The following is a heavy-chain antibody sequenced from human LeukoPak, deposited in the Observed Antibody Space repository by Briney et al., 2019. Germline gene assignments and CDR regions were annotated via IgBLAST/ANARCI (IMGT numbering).Heavy chain of an antibody. D-gene: IGHD3-10*01. V-gene: IGHV4-59*01. Sequence: SETLSLTCTVSGGSISTYYWSWIRQPPGQGLEWIGYIFHTGSTNYNPSLKSRVTISVDTSKNQFSLKLSSVTAADTAMYYCARFGTAGEFEYWGQGTLVTVSS. CDR3: ARFGTAGEFEY. CDR2: IFHTGST. J-gene: IGHJ4*02. CDR1: GGSISTYY.